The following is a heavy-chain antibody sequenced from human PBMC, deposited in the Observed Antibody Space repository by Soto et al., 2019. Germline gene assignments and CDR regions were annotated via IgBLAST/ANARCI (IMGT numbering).Heavy chain of an antibody. D-gene: IGHD6-19*01. J-gene: IGHJ6*02. CDR2: IRRKANSYTT. CDR1: GLIFSDYH. CDR3: AMLGGWSGGSNDMDV. Sequence: EVQLVESGGGLVQPGGSLRLSCAASGLIFSDYHMDWVRQAPGKGLEWVGRIRRKANSYTTEYAASVKGRFTISRDDSKNSLSLQMNRLKSEDTAVYYCAMLGGWSGGSNDMDVWGQGTTVTVSS. V-gene: IGHV3-72*01.